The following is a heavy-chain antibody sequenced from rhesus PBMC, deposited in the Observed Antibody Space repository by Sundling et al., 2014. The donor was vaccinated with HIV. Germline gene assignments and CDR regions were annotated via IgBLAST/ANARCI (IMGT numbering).Heavy chain of an antibody. CDR1: GFTFSSYG. J-gene: IGHJ4*01. CDR3: GKEPSYFDC. CDR2: ISGGGETT. V-gene: IGHV3S42*01. Sequence: EVQLVESGGGLVQPGGSLRLSCVASGFTFSSYGMYWVRQAPGKGLEWISGISGGGETTYYADSVKGRFTISRDNSKTTLSLQMSSLLAEDTAVYYCGKEPSYFDCWGQGVLVTVSS.